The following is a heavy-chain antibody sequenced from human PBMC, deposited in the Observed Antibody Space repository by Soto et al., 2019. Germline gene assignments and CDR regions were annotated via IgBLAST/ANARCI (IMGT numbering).Heavy chain of an antibody. CDR1: GFSVSSNY. Sequence: PGGSLRLSCEASGFSVSSNYMSWVRQAPGKGLEWVAVIDSSGSTYYADSVKGRFTISRDNSKNTLYLQMTSLRGEDTAVYYCAKYREDIVVVVAANAYYFDYWGQGTLVTVSS. CDR2: IDSSGST. J-gene: IGHJ4*02. V-gene: IGHV3-53*01. CDR3: AKYREDIVVVVAANAYYFDY. D-gene: IGHD2-15*01.